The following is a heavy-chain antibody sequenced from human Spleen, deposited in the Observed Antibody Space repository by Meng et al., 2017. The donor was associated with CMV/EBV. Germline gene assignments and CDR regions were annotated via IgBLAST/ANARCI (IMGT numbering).Heavy chain of an antibody. J-gene: IGHJ4*02. CDR1: GGSISSYY. V-gene: IGHV4-59*12. Sequence: SETLSLTCTVSGGSISSYYWSWIRQPPGKGLEWIGHIYNSGSTYYNPSLKSRVTISVDTSKNQFSLKLSSVTAADTAVYYCARGVTRLYFDYWGQGTLVTVSS. CDR3: ARGVTRLYFDY. D-gene: IGHD2-21*02. CDR2: IYNSGST.